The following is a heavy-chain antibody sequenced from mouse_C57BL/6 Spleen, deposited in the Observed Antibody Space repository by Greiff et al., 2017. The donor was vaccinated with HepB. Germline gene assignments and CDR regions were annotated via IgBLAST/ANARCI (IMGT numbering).Heavy chain of an antibody. CDR2: INPNYGTT. CDR3: ARGRVITTLVATNYYAMDY. V-gene: IGHV1-39*01. J-gene: IGHJ4*01. CDR1: GYSFTDYN. Sequence: VQLQQSGPELVKPGASVKISCKASGYSFTDYNMNWVKQSNGKSLEWIGVINPNYGTTSYNQKFKGKATLTVDQSSSTAYMQLNSLTSEDSAVYYCARGRVITTLVATNYYAMDYWGQGTSVTVSS. D-gene: IGHD1-1*01.